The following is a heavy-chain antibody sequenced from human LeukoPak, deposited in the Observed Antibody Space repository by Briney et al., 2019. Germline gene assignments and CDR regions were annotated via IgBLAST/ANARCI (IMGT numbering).Heavy chain of an antibody. Sequence: ASVKVSCKASGGTFSSYAISWVRQVPGQGLEWMGGIIPIFGTANYAQKFQGRVTITADESTSTAYMELSSLRSEDTAVYYCARDNGYYGSGSYSFDYWGQGTLVTVSS. CDR3: ARDNGYYGSGSYSFDY. J-gene: IGHJ4*02. D-gene: IGHD3-10*01. V-gene: IGHV1-69*13. CDR2: IIPIFGTA. CDR1: GGTFSSYA.